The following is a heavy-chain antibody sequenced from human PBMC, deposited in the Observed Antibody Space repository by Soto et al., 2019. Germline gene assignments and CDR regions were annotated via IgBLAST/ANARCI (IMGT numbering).Heavy chain of an antibody. J-gene: IGHJ4*02. D-gene: IGHD1-1*01. CDR3: ARGRYGDY. CDR2: ISAHNGNT. Sequence: QVHLVQSGAAVKKPGASVTVSCKASGYTFTSYGITWVRQAPGKGLEWMGWISAHNGNTDYAQKLQGRVIVTRDTSTSTAYMELRSLRSDDTAVYYCARGRYGDYWGQGALVTVSS. CDR1: GYTFTSYG. V-gene: IGHV1-18*01.